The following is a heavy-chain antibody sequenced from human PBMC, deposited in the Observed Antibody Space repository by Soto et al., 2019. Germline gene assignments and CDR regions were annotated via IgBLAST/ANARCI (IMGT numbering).Heavy chain of an antibody. J-gene: IGHJ3*02. CDR2: INSDGSST. D-gene: IGHD3-22*01. Sequence: PGGSLRLSCAASGFTFSSYWMHWVRQAPGKGLVWVSRINSDGSSTSYADSVKGRFTISRDNAKNTLYLQMNSLRAEDTAVYYCARGAHGSGYSDAFDIWGQGTMVTGS. CDR3: ARGAHGSGYSDAFDI. V-gene: IGHV3-74*01. CDR1: GFTFSSYW.